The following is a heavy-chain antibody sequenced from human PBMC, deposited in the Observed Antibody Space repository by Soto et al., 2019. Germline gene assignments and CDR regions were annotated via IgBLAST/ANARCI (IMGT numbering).Heavy chain of an antibody. CDR2: IGIGTSYI. J-gene: IGHJ4*02. CDR3: ARSTYQLFGHYDC. V-gene: IGHV3-21*01. CDR1: GFTFSNYS. D-gene: IGHD3-9*01. Sequence: EVQLVESGGGLVKPGGSLRLSCEASGFTFSNYSMNWVRQAPGKGLQWISSIGIGTSYIYYADSVMGRFTISRDNAKNSVFLQMNSLRAEDTAVYYCARSTYQLFGHYDCWGQGTLVTVSS.